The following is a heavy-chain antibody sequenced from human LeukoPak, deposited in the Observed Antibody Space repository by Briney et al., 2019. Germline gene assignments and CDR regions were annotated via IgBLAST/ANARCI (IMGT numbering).Heavy chain of an antibody. J-gene: IGHJ4*02. CDR3: ARDLGWNYGGAFG. CDR1: GGSFSGYY. D-gene: IGHD1-7*01. CDR2: INHSGST. Sequence: PPETLSLTCAVYGGSFSGYYWSWIRQPPGKGLEWIGEINHSGSTNYNPSLKSRVTISVDTSKNQFSLKLSSVTAADTAVYYCARDLGWNYGGAFGWGQGTLVTVSS. V-gene: IGHV4-34*01.